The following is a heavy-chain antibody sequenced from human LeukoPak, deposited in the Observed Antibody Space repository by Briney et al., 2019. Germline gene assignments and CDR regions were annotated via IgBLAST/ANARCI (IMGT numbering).Heavy chain of an antibody. CDR3: ARIYCSGGSCYSVFDAFDI. J-gene: IGHJ3*02. Sequence: GGSLRLSCAASGFTFSSYWMSWVRQAPGKGLEWVANIKQDGSEKYYVDSVKGRFTISRDNAKNSLYLQMNSLRAEDTAVYYCARIYCSGGSCYSVFDAFDIWGQETMVTVSS. CDR1: GFTFSSYW. D-gene: IGHD2-15*01. V-gene: IGHV3-7*03. CDR2: IKQDGSEK.